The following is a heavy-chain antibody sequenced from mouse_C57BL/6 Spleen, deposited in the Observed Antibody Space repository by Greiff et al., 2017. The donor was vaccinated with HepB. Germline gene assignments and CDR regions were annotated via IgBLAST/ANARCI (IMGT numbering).Heavy chain of an antibody. J-gene: IGHJ3*01. CDR3: ATITWFAY. D-gene: IGHD1-2*01. Sequence: VKLQQPGAELVMPGASVKLSCKASGYTFTSYWMHWVKQRPGQGLEWIGEIDPSDSYTNYNQKFKGKSTLTVDKSSSTSYMQLSSLTSEDSAVYYCATITWFAYWGQGTLVTVSA. CDR1: GYTFTSYW. V-gene: IGHV1-69*01. CDR2: IDPSDSYT.